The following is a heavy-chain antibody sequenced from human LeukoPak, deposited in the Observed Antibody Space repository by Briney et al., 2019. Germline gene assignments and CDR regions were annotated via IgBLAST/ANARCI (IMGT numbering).Heavy chain of an antibody. Sequence: GSLRLSCAASGFRFSDYYMNWICQPPGKGLEWIGSIYYSGSTYYNPSLKSRVTISVDTSKNQFSLELSSATAADTAVYYCTRRAVYDYVWGSYRFDYWGQGTLLTVSS. CDR1: GFRFSDYY. D-gene: IGHD3-16*02. CDR2: IYYSGST. CDR3: TRRAVYDYVWGSYRFDY. J-gene: IGHJ4*02. V-gene: IGHV4-39*01.